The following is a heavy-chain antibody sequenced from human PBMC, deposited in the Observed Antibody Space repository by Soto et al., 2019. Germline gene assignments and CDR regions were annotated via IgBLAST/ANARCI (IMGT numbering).Heavy chain of an antibody. CDR1: GGSLSGYY. V-gene: IGHV4-34*01. Sequence: PSETLSLTCAVYGGSLSGYYWSWIRQPPGKALEWIGEFNHSGGTNYNPSLKSRVSISADTSKNEVFLNLSSVTAADTAMYYCARHHVRGRTIAGAAEFWGQGTLVTVSS. D-gene: IGHD1-26*01. J-gene: IGHJ4*02. CDR2: FNHSGGT. CDR3: ARHHVRGRTIAGAAEF.